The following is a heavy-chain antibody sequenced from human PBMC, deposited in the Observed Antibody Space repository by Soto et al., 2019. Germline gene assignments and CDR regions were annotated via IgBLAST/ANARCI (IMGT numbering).Heavy chain of an antibody. J-gene: IGHJ4*02. CDR1: GGSFSGYY. V-gene: IGHV4-34*01. Sequence: SETLSLTCAVYGGSFSGYYWSWIRQPPGKGLEWIGEINHSGSTNYNPSLKSRVTISVDTSKNQFSLKLSSVTAADTAVYYCARGPSRAPPGGWYISDYWGQGTLVTVSS. CDR3: ARGPSRAPPGGWYISDY. D-gene: IGHD6-19*01. CDR2: INHSGST.